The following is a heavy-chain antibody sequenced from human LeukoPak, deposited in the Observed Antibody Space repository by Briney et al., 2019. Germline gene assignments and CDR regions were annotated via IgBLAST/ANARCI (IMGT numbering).Heavy chain of an antibody. CDR1: GIAFRSFT. CDR3: ATVYYDSSAYGDLDS. J-gene: IGHJ4*02. CDR2: ITPTSTSI. V-gene: IGHV3-21*01. D-gene: IGHD3-22*01. Sequence: PGGSLRLSCAASGIAFRSFTMHWVRQAPGKGLEWVSSITPTSTSIFYADSVKGRFTISRDNAKNSLYLQMNSLRAEDTAVYHCATVYYDSSAYGDLDSWGQGTLVTVFS.